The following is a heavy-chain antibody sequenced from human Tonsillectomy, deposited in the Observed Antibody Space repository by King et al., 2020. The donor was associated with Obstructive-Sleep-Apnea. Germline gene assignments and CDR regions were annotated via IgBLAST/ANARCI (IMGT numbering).Heavy chain of an antibody. CDR3: ARGGRLIRGGNYFDY. D-gene: IGHD3-10*01. Sequence: VQLVESGGGVVQPGKSLRLSCAPSGFSFNSYAMHWVRQAPGKGLEWVAVISYDGSGKYYADSVKGRFTISRDNSKNTLYLQMNSLRPEDTSVYFCARGGRLIRGGNYFDYWGQGTLVTVSS. J-gene: IGHJ4*02. CDR1: GFSFNSYA. V-gene: IGHV3-30*04. CDR2: ISYDGSGK.